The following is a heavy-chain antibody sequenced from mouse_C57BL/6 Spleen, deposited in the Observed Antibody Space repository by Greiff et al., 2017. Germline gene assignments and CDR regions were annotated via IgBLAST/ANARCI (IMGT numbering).Heavy chain of an antibody. CDR3: ARGVNWDYFDY. CDR1: GYTFTDYY. D-gene: IGHD4-1*01. J-gene: IGHJ2*01. Sequence: VQLQQSGPVLVKPGASVKMSCKASGYTFTDYYMNWVKQSHGKSLEWIGVINPYNGGTSYNQKFKGKATLTVDKSSSTAYMELNSLTSEDSAVYYCARGVNWDYFDYWGQGTTLTVSS. V-gene: IGHV1-19*01. CDR2: INPYNGGT.